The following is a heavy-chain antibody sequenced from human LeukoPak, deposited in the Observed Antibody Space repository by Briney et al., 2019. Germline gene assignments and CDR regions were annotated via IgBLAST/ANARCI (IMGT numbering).Heavy chain of an antibody. CDR2: ISWNSGSI. V-gene: IGHV3-9*01. CDR3: AREDTETKKRIQLWLPVDY. Sequence: PGRSLRLSCAASGFTFDDYAMHWVRQAPGKGLEWVSGISWNSGSIGYADSVKGRFTISRDNAKNSLYLQMNSLRAEDTAVYYCAREDTETKKRIQLWLPVDYWGQGTLVTVSS. J-gene: IGHJ4*02. D-gene: IGHD5-18*01. CDR1: GFTFDDYA.